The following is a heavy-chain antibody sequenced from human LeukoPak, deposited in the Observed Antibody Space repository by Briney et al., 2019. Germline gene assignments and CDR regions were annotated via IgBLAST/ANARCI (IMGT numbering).Heavy chain of an antibody. CDR3: ARHWTTAWFDP. CDR1: EYSFPNYC. J-gene: IGHJ5*02. D-gene: IGHD4-17*01. V-gene: IGHV5-51*01. Sequence: GESLKISCKHSEYSFPNYCIGWVRQMPGKGLEWMGIIYPGDSDTRYSPSFQGQVTISADKSISTAYLQWSSLKASDTAMYYCARHWTTAWFDPWGQGTLVTVSS. CDR2: IYPGDSDT.